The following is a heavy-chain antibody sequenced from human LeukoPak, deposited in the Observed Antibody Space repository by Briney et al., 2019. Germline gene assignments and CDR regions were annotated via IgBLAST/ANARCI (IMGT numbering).Heavy chain of an antibody. CDR1: GYTFTSYY. Sequence: ASVKVSCKASGYTFTSYYMHWVRQAPGQGLEWMGIINPSGGSTSYAQKFQGRVTMTRNTSISTAYMELSSLRSEDTAVYYCARSDRHIVATSGVDYWGQGTLVTVSS. CDR2: INPSGGST. D-gene: IGHD5-12*01. CDR3: ARSDRHIVATSGVDY. J-gene: IGHJ4*02. V-gene: IGHV1-46*01.